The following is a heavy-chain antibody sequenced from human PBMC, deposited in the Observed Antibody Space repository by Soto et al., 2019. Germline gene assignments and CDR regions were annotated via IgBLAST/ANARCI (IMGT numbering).Heavy chain of an antibody. Sequence: QVQLVQSGAEVKKPGASVKVSCKVSGYTLTELSMHWVRQAPGTGLEWMGGFDPEDGETIYAQKFQGRVTMTEDTSTDTAYMELSSLRSEDTAVYYCATRFSTGYSSSWYLDYWGQGTLVTVSS. CDR2: FDPEDGET. CDR3: ATRFSTGYSSSWYLDY. V-gene: IGHV1-24*01. D-gene: IGHD6-13*01. J-gene: IGHJ4*02. CDR1: GYTLTELS.